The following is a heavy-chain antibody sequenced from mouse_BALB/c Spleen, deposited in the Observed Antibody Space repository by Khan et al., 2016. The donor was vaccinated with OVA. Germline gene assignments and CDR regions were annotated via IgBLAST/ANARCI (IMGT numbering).Heavy chain of an antibody. CDR3: ARGNYYGYALDY. D-gene: IGHD1-1*01. V-gene: IGHV3-2*02. CDR1: GYSITSNYA. CDR2: ISYSGST. J-gene: IGHJ4*01. Sequence: EVKLLESGPGLVKPSQSLSLTCTVNGYSITSNYAWNWIRQFPGNKLEWMGYISYSGSTNYNPSLKSRLSITRDTSKNQFFLLLYSVTTEDSATYYCARGNYYGYALDYWGQGTSVTVSS.